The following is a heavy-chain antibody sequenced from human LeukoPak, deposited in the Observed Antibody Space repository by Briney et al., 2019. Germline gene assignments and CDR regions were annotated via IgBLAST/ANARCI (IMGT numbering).Heavy chain of an antibody. V-gene: IGHV3-48*04. CDR1: EFTFNSYN. D-gene: IGHD6-19*01. CDR3: ARERYPVAGYFDY. J-gene: IGHJ4*02. Sequence: GGSLRLSCAASEFTFNSYNMNWVRQAPGKGLEWVSYISSSGSTIYYADSVKGRFTISRDNAKNSLYLQMNSLRAEDTAVYYCARERYPVAGYFDYWGQGTLVTVSS. CDR2: ISSSGSTI.